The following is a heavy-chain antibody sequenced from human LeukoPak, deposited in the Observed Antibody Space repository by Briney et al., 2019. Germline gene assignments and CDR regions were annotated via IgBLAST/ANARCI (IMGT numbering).Heavy chain of an antibody. CDR3: ARDEAAVAGNNFDY. V-gene: IGHV1-18*01. CDR1: GGTFSSYA. J-gene: IGHJ4*02. CDR2: ISAYNGNT. Sequence: VASVKVSCKASGGTFSSYAISWVRQAPGQGLEWMGWISAYNGNTNYAQKLQGRVTMTTDTSTSTAYMELRSLRSDDTAVYYCARDEAAVAGNNFDYWGQGTLVTVSS. D-gene: IGHD6-19*01.